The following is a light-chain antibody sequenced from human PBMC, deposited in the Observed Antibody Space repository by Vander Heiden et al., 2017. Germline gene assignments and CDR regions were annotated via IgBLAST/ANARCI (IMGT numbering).Light chain of an antibody. CDR3: QQYNSYSPFT. CDR1: QSISSW. J-gene: IGKJ3*01. V-gene: IGKV1-5*03. Sequence: DIQMTQSPSTLSASVGDRVTITCRASQSISSWLAWYQQKPGKAPKLLIYRASTLESGVPSRFSGSGSRTEFTLTISSRQPDDFATYYCQQYNSYSPFTFGHGTRVDMK. CDR2: RAS.